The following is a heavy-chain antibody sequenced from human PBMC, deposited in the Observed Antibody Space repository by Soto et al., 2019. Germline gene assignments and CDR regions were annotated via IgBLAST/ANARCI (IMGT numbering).Heavy chain of an antibody. CDR1: GGTFSSYA. Sequence: QVQLVQSGAEVKKPGSSVKVSCKASGGTFSSYAISWVRQAPGQGLEWMGGIIPIFGTANYAQKFQGRVTITADKSTITAYMELSSMRSEDTAVYYCARGSPYCSSTSCYNAYYYYGMDVWGQGTTVTVSS. V-gene: IGHV1-69*06. CDR3: ARGSPYCSSTSCYNAYYYYGMDV. D-gene: IGHD2-2*02. J-gene: IGHJ6*02. CDR2: IIPIFGTA.